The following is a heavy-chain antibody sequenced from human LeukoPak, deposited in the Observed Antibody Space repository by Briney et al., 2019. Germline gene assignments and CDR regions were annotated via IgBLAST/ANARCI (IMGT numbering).Heavy chain of an antibody. V-gene: IGHV4-34*01. Sequence: PSETLSFTCAVYGGTFSGYYWSWIRQPPGKWLEWIGEINHSGSTNYNPSLKSRVTISVDTSKNQFSLKLSSVTAADTAVYYCARLIAAAGTSYWGQGTLVTVSS. D-gene: IGHD6-13*01. J-gene: IGHJ4*02. CDR3: ARLIAAAGTSY. CDR1: GGTFSGYY. CDR2: INHSGST.